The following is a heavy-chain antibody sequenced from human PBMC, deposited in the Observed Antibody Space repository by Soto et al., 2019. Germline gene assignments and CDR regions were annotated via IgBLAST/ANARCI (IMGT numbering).Heavy chain of an antibody. V-gene: IGHV4-30-2*01. CDR2: MYHSGNT. Sequence: QLQLQESGSGLVKPSETLSLNCAVSGGSITSGGYSWGWIRQPPGQGLEWIGYMYHSGNTYYNPSLKCRVTILLEHSRNLLSLRLISVTAADTAVYFCASIKYVVVAGSGWFDPWCQGTLVTVSS. D-gene: IGHD2-21*01. J-gene: IGHJ5*02. CDR3: ASIKYVVVAGSGWFDP. CDR1: GGSITSGGYS.